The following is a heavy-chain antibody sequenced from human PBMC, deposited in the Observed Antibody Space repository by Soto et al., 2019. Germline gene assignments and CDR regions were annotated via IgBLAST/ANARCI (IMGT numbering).Heavy chain of an antibody. Sequence: SETLSLTCTVSGGSISSYYWSWIRQPPGKGLEWIGYIYYSGSTNYNPSLKSRVTISVDTSKNQFSLKLSSVTAADTAVYYCARDSFYYGSGSYPANYYYYYMDVWGKGTTVTVSS. V-gene: IGHV4-59*01. J-gene: IGHJ6*03. CDR3: ARDSFYYGSGSYPANYYYYYMDV. CDR1: GGSISSYY. CDR2: IYYSGST. D-gene: IGHD3-10*01.